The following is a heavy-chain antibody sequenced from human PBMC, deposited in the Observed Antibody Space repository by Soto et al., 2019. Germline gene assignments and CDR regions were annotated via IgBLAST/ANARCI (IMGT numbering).Heavy chain of an antibody. V-gene: IGHV4-30-4*01. D-gene: IGHD6-13*01. CDR2: IYYSGST. Sequence: SETLSLTCTVSGGSISSGDYYWSWIRQPPGKGLEWIGYIYYSGSTYYNPSLKSRVTISVDASKNQFSLRLTSMTAADTAVYYCVASLAASGLNWLDPWGRGTLVTVSS. CDR3: VASLAASGLNWLDP. J-gene: IGHJ5*02. CDR1: GGSISSGDYY.